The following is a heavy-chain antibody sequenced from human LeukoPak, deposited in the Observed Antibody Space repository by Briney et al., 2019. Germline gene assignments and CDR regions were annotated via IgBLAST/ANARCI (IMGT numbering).Heavy chain of an antibody. V-gene: IGHV3-49*03. CDR2: IRSKAYGGTT. Sequence: GGSLKLSCTASGFTFGDYAMSWLRQAPGKGLEWVGFIRSKAYGGTTGYAASVKGRFTISRDDSKSIAYLQMNSLKTEDTAVYYCTRDIDYYGSGSYLADYWGQGTLVTVSS. CDR3: TRDIDYYGSGSYLADY. D-gene: IGHD3-10*01. J-gene: IGHJ4*02. CDR1: GFTFGDYA.